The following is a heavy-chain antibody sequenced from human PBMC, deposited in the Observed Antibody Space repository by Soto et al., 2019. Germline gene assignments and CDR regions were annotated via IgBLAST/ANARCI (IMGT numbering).Heavy chain of an antibody. D-gene: IGHD3-10*01. CDR3: AKDQMGRGWRTVDS. CDR1: GLTFSGYG. CDR2: ITYDGSST. J-gene: IGHJ4*02. V-gene: IGHV3-30*18. Sequence: QVQMVESGGGVVQPGTSLRLSCVVTGLTFSGYGMHWVRQAPGKGLEWVADITYDGSSTYYADAVKGRFTVSRDNSKNILYLQMTSLRGDDTAMDYGAKDQMGRGWRTVDSWGQATVVIVSS.